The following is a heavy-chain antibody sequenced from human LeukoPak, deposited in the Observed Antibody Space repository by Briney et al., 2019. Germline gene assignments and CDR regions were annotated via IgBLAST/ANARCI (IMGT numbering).Heavy chain of an antibody. V-gene: IGHV3-21*01. D-gene: IGHD6-19*01. CDR2: ISSSSSYI. CDR3: ARDGIAVAGTMFDY. Sequence: PGGSLRLSCAASGFTFSSYSTNWVRQAPGKGLEWVSSISSSSSYIYYADSVKGRFTISRDNAKNSLYLQMNSLRAEDTAVYYCARDGIAVAGTMFDYWGQGTPVTVSS. J-gene: IGHJ4*02. CDR1: GFTFSSYS.